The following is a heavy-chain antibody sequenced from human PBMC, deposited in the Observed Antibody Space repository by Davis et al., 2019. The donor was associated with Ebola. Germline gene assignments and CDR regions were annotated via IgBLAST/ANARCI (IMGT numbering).Heavy chain of an antibody. CDR2: IWDDGSNK. CDR1: GLSFSSYG. J-gene: IGHJ4*02. Sequence: PGGSLRLSCAASGLSFSSYGMHWVRQAPGKGLQWVAVIWDDGSNKYYADSVKGRFTISRDNSKNTLYLQMNSLRAEDTAVYYCAKDKLASIAVAAQGDYWGQGTLVTVSS. V-gene: IGHV3-30*02. CDR3: AKDKLASIAVAAQGDY. D-gene: IGHD6-19*01.